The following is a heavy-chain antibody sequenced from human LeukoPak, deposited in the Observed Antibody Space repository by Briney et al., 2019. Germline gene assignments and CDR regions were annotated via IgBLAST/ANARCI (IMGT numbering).Heavy chain of an antibody. J-gene: IGHJ4*02. CDR1: GFTFSSYG. V-gene: IGHV3-30*02. CDR2: IRYDGSNK. CDR3: AKVYCSSTSCPHNLDY. D-gene: IGHD2-2*01. Sequence: GGSLRLSCAASGFTFSSYGMHWVRQAPGKGLEWVAFIRYDGSNKYYADSVKGRFTISRDNSKNTLYLQMNSLRAEDTAVYYCAKVYCSSTSCPHNLDYWGQGTLVTVSS.